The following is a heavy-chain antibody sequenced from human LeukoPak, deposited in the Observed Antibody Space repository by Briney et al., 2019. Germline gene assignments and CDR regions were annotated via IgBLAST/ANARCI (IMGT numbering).Heavy chain of an antibody. D-gene: IGHD5-12*01. CDR3: ARESGYKGLGFDY. CDR1: GFTFSSYG. CDR2: IRYDGSNK. V-gene: IGHV3-30*02. J-gene: IGHJ4*02. Sequence: GGSLRLSCAASGFTFSSYGMHWVRQAPGKGLEWVAFIRYDGSNKYYANSVKGRFTISRDNAKNSLYLQMNSLRAEDTAVYYCARESGYKGLGFDYWGQGTLVTFSS.